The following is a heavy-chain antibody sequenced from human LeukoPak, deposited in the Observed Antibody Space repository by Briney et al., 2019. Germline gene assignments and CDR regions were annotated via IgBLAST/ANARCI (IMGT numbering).Heavy chain of an antibody. CDR2: IYSGGST. D-gene: IGHD5-18*01. J-gene: IGHJ4*02. Sequence: GGSLRLSCAASGFTVSSNYMSWVRQALGKGLEWVSVIYSGGSTYYADSVKGRFTISRHNSKNTLYLQMNSLRAEDTAVYYCARANDSYGYPNFDYWGQGTLVTVSS. V-gene: IGHV3-53*04. CDR3: ARANDSYGYPNFDY. CDR1: GFTVSSNY.